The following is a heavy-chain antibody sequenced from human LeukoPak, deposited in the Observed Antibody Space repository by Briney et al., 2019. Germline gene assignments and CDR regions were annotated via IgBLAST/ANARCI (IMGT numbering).Heavy chain of an antibody. CDR2: TYNTYT. Sequence: ASVKVSCKTSGYTSTTYGLSWVRQAPGQGLEWMGWTYNTYTHYAETLRDRLTMTTDTSTSTSYMELRSLRSDDTAVYYCASPHTLTGTTYLLRYWGQGTLVTVSS. CDR3: ASPHTLTGTTYLLRY. V-gene: IGHV1-18*01. J-gene: IGHJ4*02. CDR1: GYTSTTYG. D-gene: IGHD1-20*01.